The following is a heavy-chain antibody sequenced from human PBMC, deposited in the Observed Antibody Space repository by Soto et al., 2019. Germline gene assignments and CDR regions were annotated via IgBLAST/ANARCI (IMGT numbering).Heavy chain of an antibody. CDR3: ARTGYGDYDLGY. Sequence: QVHLQESGPGLVKPSQTLSLTCTVSGGSINSGGSYWSWIRQHPGKGLEWIGYIYYSGSTYYNPSLKGRVTISVDTSKNQFSQKLRSVTAADTAVYYCARTGYGDYDLGYCGQGTLVTVSS. CDR2: IYYSGST. D-gene: IGHD4-17*01. CDR1: GGSINSGGSY. V-gene: IGHV4-31*03. J-gene: IGHJ4*02.